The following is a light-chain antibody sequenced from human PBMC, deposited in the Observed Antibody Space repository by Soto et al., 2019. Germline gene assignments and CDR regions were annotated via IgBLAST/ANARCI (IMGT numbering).Light chain of an antibody. CDR2: GAS. CDR1: QSVSSNY. CDR3: QYYGSSPFT. Sequence: EIVLTQSPGTLSLSPGERATLSCRASQSVSSNYLAWYQQKPGQAPRLLVYGASIRATGIPDRFSGSGSGTDLTLTISRVEPEDFAVYYCQYYGSSPFTFGPGTRVDIK. V-gene: IGKV3-20*01. J-gene: IGKJ3*01.